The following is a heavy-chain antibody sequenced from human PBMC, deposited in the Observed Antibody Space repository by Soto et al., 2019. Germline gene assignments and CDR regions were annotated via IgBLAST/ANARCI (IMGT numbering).Heavy chain of an antibody. CDR1: GFTFSSYS. D-gene: IGHD2-2*01. CDR2: ISSSSSTI. CDR3: ARSEIDIVAVPAGDV. Sequence: RGALLLSRAASGFTFSSYSMNLVPPAPGKGLEWVSYISSSSSTIYYADSVKGRFTISRDNAKNSLYLQMNSLRAEDTAVYYCARSEIDIVAVPAGDVWGKGTKFSVSS. J-gene: IGHJ6*04. V-gene: IGHV3-48*01.